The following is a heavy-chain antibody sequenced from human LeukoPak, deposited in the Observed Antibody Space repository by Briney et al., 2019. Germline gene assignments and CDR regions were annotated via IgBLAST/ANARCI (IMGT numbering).Heavy chain of an antibody. J-gene: IGHJ6*02. CDR2: MNPNSGNT. Sequence: GAPVKVSCKASGYTFTSYDINWVRQATGQGLEWMGWMNPNSGNTGYAQKFQGRVTMTRNTSISTAYMELSSLRSEDTAVYYCARVRGTYYDILTGYYVMDVWGQGTTVTVSS. CDR3: ARVRGTYYDILTGYYVMDV. CDR1: GYTFTSYD. V-gene: IGHV1-8*01. D-gene: IGHD3-9*01.